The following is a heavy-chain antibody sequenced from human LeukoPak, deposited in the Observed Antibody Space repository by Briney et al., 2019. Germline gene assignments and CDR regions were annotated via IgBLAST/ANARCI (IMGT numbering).Heavy chain of an antibody. J-gene: IGHJ4*02. V-gene: IGHV3-11*01. CDR3: ARHHCSSTSCYDYFDY. Sequence: GGSLRLSCAASGFTFSDYYMSWLRQAPGKGLEWVSYISSSGSTIYYADSVKGRFTISRDNAKNSLYLQMNSLRAEDTAVYYCARHHCSSTSCYDYFDYWGQGTLVTVSS. CDR1: GFTFSDYY. D-gene: IGHD2-2*01. CDR2: ISSSGSTI.